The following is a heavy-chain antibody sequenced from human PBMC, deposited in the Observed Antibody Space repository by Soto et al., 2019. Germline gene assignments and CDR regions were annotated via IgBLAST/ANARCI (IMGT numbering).Heavy chain of an antibody. Sequence: GGSLRLSCAASGFTFSSYAMSWVRQAPGKGLEWVSAISGSGGSTYYADSVKGRFTISRDKSKNTLYLQMNSLRAEDTAVYYWAKRADSSGYYWDDAFDIWGQGTMVTVSS. D-gene: IGHD3-22*01. J-gene: IGHJ3*02. CDR1: GFTFSSYA. CDR2: ISGSGGST. CDR3: AKRADSSGYYWDDAFDI. V-gene: IGHV3-23*01.